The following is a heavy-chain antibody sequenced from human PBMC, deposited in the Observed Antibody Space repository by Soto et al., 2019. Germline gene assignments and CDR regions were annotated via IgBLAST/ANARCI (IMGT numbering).Heavy chain of an antibody. CDR2: IYYSGST. D-gene: IGHD2-15*01. V-gene: IGHV4-59*01. CDR3: ARVLRQSPYYYYYMDV. Sequence: SETLSLTCTVSGGSISSYYWSWIRQPPGKGLEWIGYIYYSGSTNYNPSLKSRVTISVDTSKNQFSLKLSSVTAADTAVYYCARVLRQSPYYYYYMDVWGKGTTVTVS. CDR1: GGSISSYY. J-gene: IGHJ6*03.